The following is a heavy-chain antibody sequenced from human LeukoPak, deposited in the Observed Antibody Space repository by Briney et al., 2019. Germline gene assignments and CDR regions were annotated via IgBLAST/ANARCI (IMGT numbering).Heavy chain of an antibody. J-gene: IGHJ4*02. CDR1: GYTFTGYF. CDR3: ARGPLKTYYYDSRGYQDY. V-gene: IGHV1-2*02. CDR2: INPNSGGT. D-gene: IGHD3-22*01. Sequence: ASVKVSCKASGYTFTGYFIHWVRQAPGQGLEWMGWINPNSGGTNYAQKFHDRVTMTRDTSITTAYMELSGLRSDDTAVYYCARGPLKTYYYDSRGYQDYWGQGTLVTVSS.